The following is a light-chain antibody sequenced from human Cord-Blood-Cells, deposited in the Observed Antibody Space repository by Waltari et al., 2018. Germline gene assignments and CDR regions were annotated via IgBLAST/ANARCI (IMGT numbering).Light chain of an antibody. CDR3: CSYAGSSTWV. J-gene: IGLJ3*02. CDR1: SSDVGSYKL. V-gene: IGLV2-23*01. Sequence: QSALTQTASVSGSPGQSITISCTGTSSDVGSYKLVSWYQQHPGKAPNLMIYEGSKRPSGVSNRFSGSKSGNTASLTISGLQAEDEADDYCCSYAGSSTWVFGGGTKLTVL. CDR2: EGS.